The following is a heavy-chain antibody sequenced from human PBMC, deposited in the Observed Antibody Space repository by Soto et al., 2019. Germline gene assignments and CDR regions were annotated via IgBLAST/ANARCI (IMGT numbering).Heavy chain of an antibody. CDR2: IYWDDDK. J-gene: IGHJ5*02. CDR3: TYMTTTVTWWCDP. D-gene: IGHD4-17*01. CDR1: GISLTTSGVG. V-gene: IGHV2-5*02. Sequence: QITLKESGPTLVKPTQTLTLTCTFSGISLTTSGVGVGWIRQPPGKALERLALIYWDDDKRYRPSLKSSLTIPKYTSKNQVVLTMTNMDSADTVTFFCTYMTTTVTWWCDPCGQGTLVTVSS.